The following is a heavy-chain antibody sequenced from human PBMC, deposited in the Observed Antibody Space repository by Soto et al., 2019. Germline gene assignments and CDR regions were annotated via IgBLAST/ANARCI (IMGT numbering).Heavy chain of an antibody. CDR1: GGSISSGGYY. Sequence: PSETLSLTCTVSGGSISSGGYYWSWIRQHPGKGLEWIGYIYYSGSTYYNPSLKSRVTISVDTSKNQFSLKLSSVTAADTAVYYCATYSSGWYGPIGMGVWGQGTTVTVSS. CDR2: IYYSGST. CDR3: ATYSSGWYGPIGMGV. J-gene: IGHJ6*02. V-gene: IGHV4-31*03. D-gene: IGHD6-19*01.